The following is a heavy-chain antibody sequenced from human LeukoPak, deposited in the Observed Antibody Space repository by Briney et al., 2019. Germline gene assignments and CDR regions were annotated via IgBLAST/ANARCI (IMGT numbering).Heavy chain of an antibody. CDR1: GDSISRDY. D-gene: IGHD1-1*01. V-gene: IGHV4-59*01. CDR2: IYHTGST. Sequence: PSETLPLTCTVSGDSISRDYWSWMRQPPGKGLEWIGYIYHTGSTNYNPSLKSRVTISLDTSKKQFSLKLSSVTAADTAVYYCARENLERYYFDSWSQGTLVTVSS. CDR3: ARENLERYYFDS. J-gene: IGHJ4*02.